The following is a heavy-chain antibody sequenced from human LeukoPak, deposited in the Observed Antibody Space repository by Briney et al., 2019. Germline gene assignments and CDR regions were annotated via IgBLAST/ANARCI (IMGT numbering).Heavy chain of an antibody. Sequence: GGSLRLSCAASGFTFSSYGMHWVRQAPGKWLEWVAVISYDGSNKYYADSVKGRFTISRDNSKNTLYLQMNSLRAEDTAVYYCAKPRRTYYDFWSGYYFDYWGQGTLVTVSS. CDR3: AKPRRTYYDFWSGYYFDY. D-gene: IGHD3-3*01. V-gene: IGHV3-30*18. J-gene: IGHJ4*02. CDR1: GFTFSSYG. CDR2: ISYDGSNK.